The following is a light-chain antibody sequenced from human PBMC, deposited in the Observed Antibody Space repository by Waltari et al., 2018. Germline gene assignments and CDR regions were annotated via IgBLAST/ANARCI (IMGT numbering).Light chain of an antibody. V-gene: IGLV3-9*01. Sequence: SYELTQPLSVSVALGQTARITCGGKNIGRKNVNWYQQKPGQAPVLVIYRDSNRPSGIPERFSGSNSGNTATLTISRAQAGDEADYYCQVWDSSTVFGGGTKLTVL. CDR1: NIGRKN. CDR2: RDS. J-gene: IGLJ2*01. CDR3: QVWDSSTV.